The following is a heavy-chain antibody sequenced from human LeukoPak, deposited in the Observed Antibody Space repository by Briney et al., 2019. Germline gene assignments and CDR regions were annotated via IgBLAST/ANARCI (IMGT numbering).Heavy chain of an antibody. CDR1: GVSFSGYY. CDR3: ARFAVSNSSPRNSYGMDV. V-gene: IGHV4-34*01. D-gene: IGHD2-2*01. Sequence: SETLSLTCAVYGVSFSGYYWSWVRQPPGKGLEWVGEIKHSGSTNYNPSLKSRVTISVDTSKNQFSLKLSSVTAAETAVYYCARFAVSNSSPRNSYGMDVWGKGTTVTVSS. J-gene: IGHJ6*04. CDR2: IKHSGST.